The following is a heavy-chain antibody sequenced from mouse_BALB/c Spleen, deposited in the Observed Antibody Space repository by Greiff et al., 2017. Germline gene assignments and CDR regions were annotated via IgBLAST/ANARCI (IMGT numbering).Heavy chain of an antibody. J-gene: IGHJ1*01. V-gene: IGHV5-12-2*01. CDR2: ISNGGGST. CDR1: GFTFSSYT. CDR3: ARQRNYYGSSPYWYFDV. Sequence: EVQLVESGGGLVQPGGSLKLSCAASGFTFSSYTMSWVRQTPEKRLEWVAYISNGGGSTYYPDTVKGRFTISRDNAKNTLYLQMSSLKSEDTAMYYCARQRNYYGSSPYWYFDVWGAGTTVTVSS. D-gene: IGHD1-1*01.